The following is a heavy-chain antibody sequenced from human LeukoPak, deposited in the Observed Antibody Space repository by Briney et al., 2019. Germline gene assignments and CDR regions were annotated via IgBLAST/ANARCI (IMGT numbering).Heavy chain of an antibody. CDR3: ARVSPSSNYYCYYYYMDV. CDR2: IYTSGST. J-gene: IGHJ6*03. D-gene: IGHD2-2*01. Sequence: SQTLSLTCTVSGGSISSGSYYWSWIRQPAGKGLEWIGRIYTSGSTNYNPSLKSRVTISVDTSKNQFSLKLSSVTAADTAVYYCARVSPSSNYYCYYYYMDVWGKGTTITVSS. CDR1: GGSISSGSYY. V-gene: IGHV4-61*02.